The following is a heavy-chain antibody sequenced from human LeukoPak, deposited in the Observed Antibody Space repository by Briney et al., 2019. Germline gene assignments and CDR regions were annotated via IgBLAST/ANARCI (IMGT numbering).Heavy chain of an antibody. V-gene: IGHV4-34*01. D-gene: IGHD2-21*02. J-gene: IGHJ4*02. CDR3: ARGHSSVVTAIPYYFDY. Sequence: SETLSLTCAVYGGSFSGYYWSWIRQPPGKGLEWIGEINHSGNTYYNPSLKSRITISVDTSKNQVSLRVNSVTAADTAVYYCARGHSSVVTAIPYYFDYWGRGTLVTVSS. CDR1: GGSFSGYY. CDR2: INHSGNT.